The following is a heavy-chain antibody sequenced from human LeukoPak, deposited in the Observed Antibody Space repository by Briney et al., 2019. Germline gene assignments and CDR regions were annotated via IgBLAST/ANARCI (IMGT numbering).Heavy chain of an antibody. CDR1: GYTLSRYS. CDR3: ARKVGRGAFDI. J-gene: IGHJ3*02. Sequence: GGTLRLSCAASGYTLSRYSANWVRQAPGKGLEWVSSHRSSSSYMHYADSVKDRFTSSRDNAMNSLCLQINGLRAEDTAVYYCARKVGRGAFDIWGQGTMVTVSS. D-gene: IGHD2-15*01. CDR2: HRSSSSYM. V-gene: IGHV3-21*03.